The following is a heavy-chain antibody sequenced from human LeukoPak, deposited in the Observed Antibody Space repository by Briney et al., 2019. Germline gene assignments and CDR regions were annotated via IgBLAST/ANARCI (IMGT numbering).Heavy chain of an antibody. J-gene: IGHJ3*02. CDR3: ARDTIIVDDAFDI. D-gene: IGHD2-15*01. CDR1: GGSISSGSYY. V-gene: IGHV4-61*02. CDR2: ISTSGNI. Sequence: SQTLSLTCTVSGGSISSGSYYWSWIRQPAGKGLEWIGRISTSGNINYNPSLKSRVTISVDTSKKQFSLKLRSVTAADTAVYYCARDTIIVDDAFDIWGQGTMVNV.